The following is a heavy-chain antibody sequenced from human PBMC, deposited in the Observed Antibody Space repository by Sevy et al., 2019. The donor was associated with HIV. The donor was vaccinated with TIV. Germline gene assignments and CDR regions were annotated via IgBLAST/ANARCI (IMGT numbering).Heavy chain of an antibody. CDR2: IIPIFGTA. J-gene: IGHJ4*02. V-gene: IGHV1-69*13. CDR1: GYTFTGHY. D-gene: IGHD6-19*01. Sequence: ASVKVSCKASGYTFTGHYLHWVRQAPGQGLEWMGGIIPIFGTANYAQKFQGRVTITADESTSTAYMELSSLRSEDTAVYYCASEKASVAGIGYFDYWGQGTLVTVPS. CDR3: ASEKASVAGIGYFDY.